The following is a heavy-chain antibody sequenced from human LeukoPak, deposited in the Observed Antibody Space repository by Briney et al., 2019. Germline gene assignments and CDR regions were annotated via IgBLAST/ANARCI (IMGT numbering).Heavy chain of an antibody. CDR3: AKSIAARGELDY. D-gene: IGHD6-6*01. CDR1: GFTFSDYG. V-gene: IGHV3-23*01. J-gene: IGHJ4*02. CDR2: ISGSGGST. Sequence: PGGSLRLSCAASGFTFSDYGMHWVRQAPGKGLEWVSAISGSGGSTYYADSVKGRFTNSRDNSKNTLYLQMNSLRAEDTAVYYCAKSIAARGELDYWGQGTLVTVSS.